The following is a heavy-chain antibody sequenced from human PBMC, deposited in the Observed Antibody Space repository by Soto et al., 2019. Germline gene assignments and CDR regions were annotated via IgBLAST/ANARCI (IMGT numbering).Heavy chain of an antibody. Sequence: SETLSLTCTVSGGSFNHYYWSWVRQPPGKGLEWIGCVYYSGSTNYNPSLKSRVTISIDTSKNQFSLKLSSVTAADTAVYYCTREQTSTVVTQWGQGTLVTVSS. CDR1: GGSFNHYY. CDR2: VYYSGST. D-gene: IGHD2-15*01. V-gene: IGHV4-59*01. CDR3: TREQTSTVVTQ. J-gene: IGHJ4*02.